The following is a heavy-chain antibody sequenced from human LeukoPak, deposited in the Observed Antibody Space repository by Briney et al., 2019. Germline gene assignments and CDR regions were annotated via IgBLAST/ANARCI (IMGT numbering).Heavy chain of an antibody. D-gene: IGHD1-20*01. J-gene: IGHJ4*02. V-gene: IGHV3-23*01. CDR3: ASQYTWNQLDY. Sequence: PGGSLRLSCAASGFTFSSYAMSWVRQAPGKGLEWVSAISDSGGSTYNADSVKGRFTISRDNSKNTLYLQMNSLRAEDTALYYCASQYTWNQLDYWGQGTLVTVSS. CDR2: ISDSGGST. CDR1: GFTFSSYA.